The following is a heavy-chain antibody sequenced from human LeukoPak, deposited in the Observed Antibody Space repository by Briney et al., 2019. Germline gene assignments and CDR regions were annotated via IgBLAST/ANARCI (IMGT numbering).Heavy chain of an antibody. CDR3: ARDHRPHLYGSGSYYYYGLDV. J-gene: IGHJ6*02. D-gene: IGHD3-10*01. CDR1: GFTFSSYS. Sequence: GGSLRLSCAASGFTFSSYSMNWVRQAPGKGLEWVSSISTSSSYIYYADSVKGRFTISRDNAKNSLYLQLNSLRAEDTAVYFCARDHRPHLYGSGSYYYYGLDVWGQGTTVTVSS. CDR2: ISTSSSYI. V-gene: IGHV3-21*01.